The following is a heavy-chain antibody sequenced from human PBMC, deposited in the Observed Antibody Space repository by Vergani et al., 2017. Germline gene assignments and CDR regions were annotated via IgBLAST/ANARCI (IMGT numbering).Heavy chain of an antibody. V-gene: IGHV4-34*01. CDR3: ARVGTIAAAGTGYYYMDV. Sequence: QVQLQQWRAGLLKPSETLSLTCAVYGGSLSGYYWSWIRQPPGKGLEWIGEINHSGSTNYNPSLKGRVTISVDTSKNQFSLKLSSVTAAETAVYYCARVGTIAAAGTGYYYMDVWGKGTTVTVSS. J-gene: IGHJ6*03. D-gene: IGHD6-13*01. CDR1: GGSLSGYY. CDR2: INHSGST.